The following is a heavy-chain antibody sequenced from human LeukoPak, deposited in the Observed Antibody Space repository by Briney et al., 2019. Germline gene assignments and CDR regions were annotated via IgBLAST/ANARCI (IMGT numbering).Heavy chain of an antibody. J-gene: IGHJ6*02. CDR2: ICYSGST. Sequence: SETLSLTCTVSGGSISSSSYCWGWIRQPPGKGLEWIGSICYSGSTFYNPSLKSRVTLSVDTSKNQFSLKLSSVTAADTAVYYCARGFGESEYYYYGMDVWGQGTTVTVSS. CDR3: ARGFGESEYYYYGMDV. D-gene: IGHD3-10*01. V-gene: IGHV4-39*01. CDR1: GGSISSSSYC.